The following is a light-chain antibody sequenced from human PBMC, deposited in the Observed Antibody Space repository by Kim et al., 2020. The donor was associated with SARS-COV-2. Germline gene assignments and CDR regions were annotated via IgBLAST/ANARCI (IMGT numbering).Light chain of an antibody. V-gene: IGKV1-6*01. Sequence: AIQMTQSPSSLSAAVGDRVTITCRASQDIRNDLGWYQQKPGKAPNLLIYAASSLQSGVPSRFRGSGSGTDFTLTISSLQPEDFATYYCLQDYNYPRTFGQGTKVDIK. J-gene: IGKJ1*01. CDR2: AAS. CDR1: QDIRND. CDR3: LQDYNYPRT.